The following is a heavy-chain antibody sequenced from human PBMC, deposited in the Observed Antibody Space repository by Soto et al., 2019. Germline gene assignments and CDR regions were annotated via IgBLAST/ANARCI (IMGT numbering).Heavy chain of an antibody. J-gene: IGHJ4*02. V-gene: IGHV4-4*02. CDR1: GVSISSHDW. CDR3: ATRDSGRLY. Sequence: QVQLQEAGPGLVKPSGTLSLTCAVSGVSISSHDWWTWVRQPPGKGLEWIGESHQSGNTNYNSSLESRVTISLAKSKNQSSLQLSSVTVADTAVYYCATRDSGRLYWGQGTLVTVSS. CDR2: SHQSGNT. D-gene: IGHD6-13*01.